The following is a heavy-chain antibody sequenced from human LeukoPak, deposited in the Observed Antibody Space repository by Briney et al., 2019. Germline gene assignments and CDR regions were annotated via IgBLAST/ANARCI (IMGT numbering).Heavy chain of an antibody. J-gene: IGHJ4*02. Sequence: PGGSLRLSCAASGFTFSNHAMHWVRQALGKGLEWVTLVWYDGNRKYYADSVKGRFTISRDNSKNSVYLQLNSLRPEDTAMYYCVSMVRGIGYWGQGALVTVSS. CDR2: VWYDGNRK. D-gene: IGHD3-10*01. CDR1: GFTFSNHA. V-gene: IGHV3-30*02. CDR3: VSMVRGIGY.